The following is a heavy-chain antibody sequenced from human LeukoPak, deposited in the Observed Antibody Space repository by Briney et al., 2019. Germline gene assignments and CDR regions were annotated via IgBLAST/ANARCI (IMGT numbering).Heavy chain of an antibody. CDR1: GFTFSSYS. V-gene: IGHV3-21*06. D-gene: IGHD7-27*01. CDR2: ISGNSDDI. Sequence: PGGSLRLSCAASGFTFSSYSMNWVRQAPGKGLEWAASISGNSDDIYHADSLKGRFTISRDNAKNALYLQINSLRVDDTAVYYCAKDPWGSRVYWGQGTLVTVSS. J-gene: IGHJ4*02. CDR3: AKDPWGSRVY.